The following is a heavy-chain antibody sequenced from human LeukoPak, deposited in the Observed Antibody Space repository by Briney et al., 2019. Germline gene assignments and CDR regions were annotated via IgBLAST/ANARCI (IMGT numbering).Heavy chain of an antibody. J-gene: IGHJ4*02. CDR2: ISGSGGST. CDR3: AKGNGPGILTGYFDY. D-gene: IGHD3-9*01. CDR1: GFTFSSYA. Sequence: PGGSLRLSCAASGFTFSSYAMSWVRQAPGKGLEWVSAISGSGGSTYYADSVKGRFTISRDNSKNTLYLQMNSLRAEDTAVYYCAKGNGPGILTGYFDYWGQGTLVTVSS. V-gene: IGHV3-23*01.